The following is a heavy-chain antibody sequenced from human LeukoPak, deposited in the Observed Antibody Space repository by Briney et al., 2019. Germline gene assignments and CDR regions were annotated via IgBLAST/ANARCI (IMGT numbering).Heavy chain of an antibody. V-gene: IGHV4-34*01. CDR1: GGSFSGYY. D-gene: IGHD1-26*01. CDR3: ARDLIVGATPDGFDI. Sequence: SETLSLTCAVYGGSFSGYYWSWIRQPPGKGLEWIGEINHSGSTNYNPSLKSRVTISVDTSKNQFSLKLSSVTPADTAVYYCARDLIVGATPDGFDIWGQGTMVTVSS. CDR2: INHSGST. J-gene: IGHJ3*02.